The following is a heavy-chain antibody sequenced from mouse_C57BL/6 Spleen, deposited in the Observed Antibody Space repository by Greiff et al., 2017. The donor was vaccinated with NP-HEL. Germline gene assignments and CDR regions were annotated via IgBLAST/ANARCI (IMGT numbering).Heavy chain of an antibody. D-gene: IGHD1-2*01. Sequence: EVKLVESGGGLVKPGGSLKLSCAASGFTFSDYGMHWVRQAPEKGLEWVAYISSGSSTIYYADTVKGRFTISRDNATNTMFLQMTRLRSEDTAMFYCARDGGGYWGQGTTLTVSS. CDR2: ISSGSSTI. J-gene: IGHJ2*01. CDR1: GFTFSDYG. CDR3: ARDGGGY. V-gene: IGHV5-17*01.